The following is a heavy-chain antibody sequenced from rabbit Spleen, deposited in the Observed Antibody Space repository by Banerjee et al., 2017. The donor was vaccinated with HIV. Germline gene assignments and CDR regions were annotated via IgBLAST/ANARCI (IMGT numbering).Heavy chain of an antibody. CDR1: GVSFNFNNY. Sequence: VESGGDLVKPVASLTLTCTASGVSFNFNNYMCWVRPAPGKGLEWIGCIGTGSGSTYYASWAKGRFTISKSSSTTVTLQMTSLTAADTATYFCARDTGTSFSSYGMDLWGQGTLVTVS. CDR2: IGTGSGST. CDR3: ARDTGTSFSSYGMDL. J-gene: IGHJ6*01. D-gene: IGHD7-1*01. V-gene: IGHV1S40*01.